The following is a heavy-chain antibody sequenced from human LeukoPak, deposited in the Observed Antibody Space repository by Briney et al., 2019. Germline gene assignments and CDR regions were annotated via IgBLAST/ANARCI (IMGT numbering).Heavy chain of an antibody. D-gene: IGHD2-15*01. J-gene: IGHJ4*02. V-gene: IGHV4-4*07. CDR3: ARAPSGCGGTCAFDN. Sequence: SETLSLTCTVSGGSTSNSFWSWIRQPAGKGLEWIGRIYTDGSTNSNPSLRSRLTMSLDTSKNQFSLQLTSVTAADTAVYFCARAPSGCGGTCAFDNWGQGTLVTVSS. CDR2: IYTDGST. CDR1: GGSTSNSF.